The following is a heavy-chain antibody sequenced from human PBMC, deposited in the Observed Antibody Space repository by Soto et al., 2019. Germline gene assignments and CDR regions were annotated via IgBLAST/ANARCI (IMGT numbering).Heavy chain of an antibody. J-gene: IGHJ5*02. CDR3: ARVSSSHNYYDSSGYYSGWLDP. D-gene: IGHD3-22*01. CDR1: GYTFTSYA. CDR2: INAGNGNT. Sequence: ASVKVSCKASGYTFTSYAMHWVRQAPGQRLEWMGWINAGNGNTKYSQKFQGRVTITRDTSASTAYMELSSLRSEDTAVYYCARVSSSHNYYDSSGYYSGWLDPWGQGTMVTVS. V-gene: IGHV1-3*01.